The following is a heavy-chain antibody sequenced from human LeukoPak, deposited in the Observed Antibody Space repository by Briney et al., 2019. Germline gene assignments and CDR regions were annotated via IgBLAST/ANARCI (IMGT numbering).Heavy chain of an antibody. Sequence: ASVKVSCKASGYTFTSYGISWVRQVPGQGLEWMGWISAYDGNTNYAQKLQGRVTMTTDTSTSTAYMELRSLRSDDTAVYYCARDGFIAVAATFDYWGQGTLVTVSS. D-gene: IGHD6-19*01. J-gene: IGHJ4*02. CDR2: ISAYDGNT. CDR3: ARDGFIAVAATFDY. CDR1: GYTFTSYG. V-gene: IGHV1-18*01.